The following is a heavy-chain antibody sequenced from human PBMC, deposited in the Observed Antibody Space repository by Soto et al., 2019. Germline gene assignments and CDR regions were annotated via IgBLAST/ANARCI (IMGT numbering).Heavy chain of an antibody. Sequence: QVRLVESGGGVVQPGRSLRLPCVASGFTFSTYGIHWVRHATGKGLEWVGVISSDGETKYYADSVKGRFTISRDNSKNTMYLQMASLRPEDTAVYYCAKEVEVAGDLDYWGHGTLVTVSS. CDR1: GFTFSTYG. CDR2: ISSDGETK. D-gene: IGHD6-19*01. J-gene: IGHJ4*01. CDR3: AKEVEVAGDLDY. V-gene: IGHV3-30*18.